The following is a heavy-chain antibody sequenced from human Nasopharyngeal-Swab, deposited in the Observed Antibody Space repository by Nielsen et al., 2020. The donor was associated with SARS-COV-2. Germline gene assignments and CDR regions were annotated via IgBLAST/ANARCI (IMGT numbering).Heavy chain of an antibody. CDR1: RFTFSSCR. CDR2: IWYDGTNK. V-gene: IGHV3-33*08. CDR3: VRWSGGWAFDI. D-gene: IGHD2-15*01. Sequence: GGSLRLSCAASRFTFSSCRMKWVRQAPGKGLEWVAAIWYDGTNKYYLDSVKDRFTISRDNSKNTVYLQMNSLRAEDTAVYYCVRWSGGWAFDIGGQGTMVTVSS. J-gene: IGHJ3*02.